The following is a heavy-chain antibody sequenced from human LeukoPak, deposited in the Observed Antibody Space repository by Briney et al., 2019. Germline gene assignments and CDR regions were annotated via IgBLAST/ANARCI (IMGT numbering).Heavy chain of an antibody. CDR3: ATLAQQLISLDC. D-gene: IGHD6-13*01. CDR2: IISGSSTI. J-gene: IGHJ4*02. CDR1: GFTFSSYS. V-gene: IGHV3-48*02. Sequence: GGSLRLSCAASGFTFSSYSMNWVRQARGKGLEWVSYIISGSSTIKYADAVKGRFTISRDNARNLMYLQLNSVRDEDTAAYYCATLAQQLISLDCWGEGALVTVSS.